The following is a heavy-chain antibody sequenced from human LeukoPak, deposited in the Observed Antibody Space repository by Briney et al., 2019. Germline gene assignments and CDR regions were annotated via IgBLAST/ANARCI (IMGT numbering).Heavy chain of an antibody. V-gene: IGHV3-74*03. CDR3: AYSDHFDT. CDR2: GDGDGSHS. D-gene: IGHD4-17*01. J-gene: IGHJ4*02. Sequence: PVGSLRLSCAASGFTLGNYWMHWVRQAPGKGLVWVSRGDGDGSHSTYADSVKGRFTISRDNAKNTLYLQMNRLTGEDTAVYYCAYSDHFDTWGQGTLVTVSS. CDR1: GFTLGNYW.